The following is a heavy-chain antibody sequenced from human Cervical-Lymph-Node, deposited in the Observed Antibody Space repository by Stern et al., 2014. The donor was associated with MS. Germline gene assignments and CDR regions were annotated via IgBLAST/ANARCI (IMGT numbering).Heavy chain of an antibody. D-gene: IGHD4-17*01. CDR2: IHHSGTT. CDR3: ARASLGDYDWFDP. V-gene: IGHV4-4*02. Sequence: QVQLQESGPGLVKASGTLSLTCAVSGDSITSDTWWSWVRQPPRKGLEWIGEIHHSGTTNYNPSLESRITLSLDKSKNQVSLTLTSVTAADTAVYYCARASLGDYDWFDPWGQGTLVTVSS. CDR1: GDSITSDTW. J-gene: IGHJ5*02.